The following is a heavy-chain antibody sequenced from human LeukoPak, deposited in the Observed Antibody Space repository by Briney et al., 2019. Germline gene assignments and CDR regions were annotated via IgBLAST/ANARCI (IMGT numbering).Heavy chain of an antibody. D-gene: IGHD6-19*01. J-gene: IGHJ3*02. CDR1: GFTFSSYA. Sequence: PGGSLRLSCAASGFTFSSYAMSGVRQAPGKGLEWVSAISGSGGSTYYADSVRGRFTISRDNSKNTLYLQMNSLRAEDTAVYYCAKLLAAGYSSGWLDAFDIWGQGTMVTVSS. CDR3: AKLLAAGYSSGWLDAFDI. V-gene: IGHV3-23*01. CDR2: ISGSGGST.